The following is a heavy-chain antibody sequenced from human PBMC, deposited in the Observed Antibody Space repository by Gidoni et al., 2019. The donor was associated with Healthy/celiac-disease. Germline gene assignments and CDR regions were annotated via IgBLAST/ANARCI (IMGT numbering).Heavy chain of an antibody. CDR3: AGGKYNWNDVPYFDY. CDR1: GFTFSSYA. V-gene: IGHV3-30*04. Sequence: QVQLVESGGGVVQPGRSLRLSCAASGFTFSSYAMHWVRQAPGKGLEWVAVISYDGSNKYYADSVKGRFTISRDNSKNTLYLQMNSLRAEDTAVYYCAGGKYNWNDVPYFDYWGQGTLVTVSS. CDR2: ISYDGSNK. D-gene: IGHD1-1*01. J-gene: IGHJ4*02.